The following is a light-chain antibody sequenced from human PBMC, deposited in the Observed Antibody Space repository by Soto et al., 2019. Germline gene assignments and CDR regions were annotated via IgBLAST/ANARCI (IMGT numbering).Light chain of an antibody. CDR3: QHDVDSPWG. V-gene: IGKV3-20*01. Sequence: EIVLTQSPGTLSLSPGDTATLSCRASQSFNSAYLAWYQQRPGQPPRRLIYASSSRAAGVPDRFRGTVSGTDFTLIISGLEPEDFAVYYCQHDVDSPWGFGQVTKVEIK. CDR1: QSFNSAY. CDR2: ASS. J-gene: IGKJ1*01.